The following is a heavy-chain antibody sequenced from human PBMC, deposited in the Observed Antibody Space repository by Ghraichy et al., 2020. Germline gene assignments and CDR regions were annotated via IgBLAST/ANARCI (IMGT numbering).Heavy chain of an antibody. CDR1: GFTFSSYA. CDR2: ISGSGGST. Sequence: GGSLRLSCAASGFTFSSYAMSWVRQGTGKGLEWVSAISGSGGSTYYADSVKGRFTISRDNSKNTLYLQMNSLRAEDTAVYYCAKDRVVVVAASPIDYWGQGTLVTVSS. V-gene: IGHV3-23*01. CDR3: AKDRVVVVAASPIDY. D-gene: IGHD2-15*01. J-gene: IGHJ4*02.